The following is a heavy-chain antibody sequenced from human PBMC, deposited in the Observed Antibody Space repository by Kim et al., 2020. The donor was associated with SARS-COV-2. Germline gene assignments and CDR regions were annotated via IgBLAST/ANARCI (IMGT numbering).Heavy chain of an antibody. CDR3: VRSRDHGDVYGWLDP. CDR1: GYSFDTYD. D-gene: IGHD2-21*01. V-gene: IGHV1-18*04. CDR2: ISGNTGRP. Sequence: ASVKVSCKTSGYSFDTYDVNWVRQVPGQGLDFLGWISGNTGRPTYTLNPQGRITLTIDKSTATAYMEVRSLTSDDSAVYYCVRSRDHGDVYGWLDPWGQGTLVTVSS. J-gene: IGHJ5*02.